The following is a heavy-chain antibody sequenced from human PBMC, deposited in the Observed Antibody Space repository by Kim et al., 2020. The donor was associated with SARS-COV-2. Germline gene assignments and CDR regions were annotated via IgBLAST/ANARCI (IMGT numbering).Heavy chain of an antibody. CDR2: IKSKTDGGTT. D-gene: IGHD5-12*01. J-gene: IGHJ6*02. CDR1: GFTFSNAW. V-gene: IGHV3-15*01. CDR3: TTRDIVATIIVYGMDV. Sequence: GGSLRLSCAASGFTFSNAWMSWVRQAPGKGLEWVGRIKSKTDGGTTDYAAPVKGRFTISRDDSKNTLYLQMNSLKTEDTAVYYCTTRDIVATIIVYGMDVWGQGTTVTVSS.